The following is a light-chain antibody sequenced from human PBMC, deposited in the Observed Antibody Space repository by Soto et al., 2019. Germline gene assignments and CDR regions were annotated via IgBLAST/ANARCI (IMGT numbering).Light chain of an antibody. CDR2: DAS. CDR3: QQYGGSPRT. Sequence: ENVLTHSPCTLSLYTGERATLSCRASQSVSSSSLAWYQQRRGQAPRLLIHDASSRATGIPDRFSGSGSGTDFTLTISRLEPEDFAVYYCQQYGGSPRTFGQGTKVDIK. J-gene: IGKJ1*01. CDR1: QSVSSSS. V-gene: IGKV3-20*01.